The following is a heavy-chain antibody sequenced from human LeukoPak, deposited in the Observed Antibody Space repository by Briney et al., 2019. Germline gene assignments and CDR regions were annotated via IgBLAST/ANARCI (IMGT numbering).Heavy chain of an antibody. D-gene: IGHD3-10*01. CDR1: GYTFTNYA. CDR3: AFGVRPVYYYYAMDV. J-gene: IGHJ6*04. CDR2: INAGNGNT. V-gene: IGHV1-3*01. Sequence: ASVKVSCKSSGYTFTNYAMHWVRQAPGQRLEWMGWINAGNGNTKCSQKFQGRVTITRDTSASTAYMELSSLRSEDTAVYYCAFGVRPVYYYYAMDVWGKGTTVTVSS.